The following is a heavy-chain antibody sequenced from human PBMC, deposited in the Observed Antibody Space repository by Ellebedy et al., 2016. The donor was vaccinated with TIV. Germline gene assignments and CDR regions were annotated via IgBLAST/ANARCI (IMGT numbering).Heavy chain of an antibody. D-gene: IGHD6-19*01. CDR1: GFSITSYS. Sequence: GGSLRLXXAASGFSITSYSLHWVRQAPGEGLEWVAVMSGDGHYKYYADSVTGRFTISRDNAKNSLYLQMNSLRPEDTALYYCAKDITVSGSAGEYWGQGTLVTVSS. CDR3: AKDITVSGSAGEY. J-gene: IGHJ4*02. CDR2: MSGDGHYK. V-gene: IGHV3-30*18.